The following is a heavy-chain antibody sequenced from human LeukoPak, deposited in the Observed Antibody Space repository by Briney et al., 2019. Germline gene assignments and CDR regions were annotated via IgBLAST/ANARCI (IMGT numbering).Heavy chain of an antibody. CDR1: GFTFSTYD. CDR3: ARGIYGGNVRGWYFDL. Sequence: GGSLRLSCAASGFTFSTYDMHWVRHAAGKGLEWVSRVGTAGDTSYQDSVKGRFTVSREDARNSLYLQMNSLTDGDAAVYYCARGIYGGNVRGWYFDLWGRGTLVTVSS. J-gene: IGHJ2*01. CDR2: VGTAGDT. D-gene: IGHD4-23*01. V-gene: IGHV3-13*01.